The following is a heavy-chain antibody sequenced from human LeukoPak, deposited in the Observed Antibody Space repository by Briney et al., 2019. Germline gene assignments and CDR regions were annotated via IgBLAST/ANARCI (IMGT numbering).Heavy chain of an antibody. Sequence: SSETLSLTCAVHGGSFSGYYWSWIRQPPGKGLEWIGEINHSGSTNYNPSLKSRVTISVDTSKNQFSLKLSSVTAADTAVYYCARGRWLRLAYYYGMDVWGKGTTVTVSS. CDR2: INHSGST. CDR3: ARGRWLRLAYYYGMDV. D-gene: IGHD5-12*01. V-gene: IGHV4-34*01. J-gene: IGHJ6*04. CDR1: GGSFSGYY.